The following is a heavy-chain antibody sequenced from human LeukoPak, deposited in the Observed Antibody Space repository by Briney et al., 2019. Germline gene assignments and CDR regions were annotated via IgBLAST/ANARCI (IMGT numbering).Heavy chain of an antibody. J-gene: IGHJ4*02. Sequence: SETLSLTCTVSGGSISSGGYYWSWIRQPRGKGVEWIGYIYHSGSTYYNPSLKSRVTISVDRSKNQFSLKLSSVTAADTAVYYCARAGRLLDYWGQGTLVTVSS. V-gene: IGHV4-30-2*01. D-gene: IGHD6-25*01. CDR3: ARAGRLLDY. CDR2: IYHSGST. CDR1: GGSISSGGYY.